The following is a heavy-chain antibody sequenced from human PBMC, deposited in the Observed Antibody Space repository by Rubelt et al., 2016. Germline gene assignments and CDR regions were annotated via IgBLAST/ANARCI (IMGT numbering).Heavy chain of an antibody. J-gene: IGHJ3*02. Sequence: GKGLEWVSAISGSGGSTYYADSVKGRFTISRDNAKNSLYLQMNSLRAEDTAVYYCAKAMVHDAFDIWGQGTMVTVSS. D-gene: IGHD3-10*01. CDR2: ISGSGGST. CDR3: AKAMVHDAFDI. V-gene: IGHV3-23*01.